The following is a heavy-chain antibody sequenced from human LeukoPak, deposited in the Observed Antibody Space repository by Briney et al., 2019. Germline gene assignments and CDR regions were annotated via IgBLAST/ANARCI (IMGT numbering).Heavy chain of an antibody. CDR1: GITFDDYA. Sequence: GGSLRLSCAASGITFDDYAMHWVRQAPGKGLEWVSGISWNSGSIGYADSVKGRFTISRDNAKNSLYLQMNSLRAEDTALYYCAKDKEMATIRRGYFDYWGQGTLVTVSS. J-gene: IGHJ4*02. CDR3: AKDKEMATIRRGYFDY. CDR2: ISWNSGSI. D-gene: IGHD5-24*01. V-gene: IGHV3-9*01.